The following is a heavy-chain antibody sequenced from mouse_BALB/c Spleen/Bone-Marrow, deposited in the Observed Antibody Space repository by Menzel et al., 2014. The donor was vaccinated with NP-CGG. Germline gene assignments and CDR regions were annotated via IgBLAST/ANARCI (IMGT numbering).Heavy chain of an antibody. Sequence: SGAELARPGASVKLSCKASGYTFTSYWMQWVKQRPGQGLEWIGAIYPGDGDTRYTQKFKGKATLTADKSSSTAYIQLSSLASEDSAVYYCASRDYGIRENYYAMDYWGQGTSVTVSS. CDR2: IYPGDGDT. CDR1: GYTFTSYW. V-gene: IGHV1-87*01. CDR3: ASRDYGIRENYYAMDY. J-gene: IGHJ4*01. D-gene: IGHD1-2*01.